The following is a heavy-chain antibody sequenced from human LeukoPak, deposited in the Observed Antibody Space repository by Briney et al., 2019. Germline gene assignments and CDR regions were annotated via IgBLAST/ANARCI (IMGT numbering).Heavy chain of an antibody. D-gene: IGHD3-16*02. Sequence: SETLSLTCDVSGSSVNSDQYWGWMRHPPGAGLEWSGSVHQTGSPYYNPSLGSRDSLSIDSTKNSFSLRLTSVTAADTAVYYCAMLRLGELSLLANAYDIWGQGTMVIVSS. CDR2: VHQTGSP. CDR1: GSSVNSDQY. V-gene: IGHV4-38-2*01. CDR3: AMLRLGELSLLANAYDI. J-gene: IGHJ3*02.